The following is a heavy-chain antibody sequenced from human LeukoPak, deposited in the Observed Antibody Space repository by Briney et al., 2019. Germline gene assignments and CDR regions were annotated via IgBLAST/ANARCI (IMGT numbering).Heavy chain of an antibody. Sequence: ASLKVSCKASGYTFTSYYMHWVRQAPGQGLEWMGIINPSGGSTSYAQKFQGRVTMTRDTSTSTVYMELSSLRSEDTAVYYCAREQGDFWSGYQSNNWFDPWGQGTLVTVSP. J-gene: IGHJ5*02. CDR2: INPSGGST. D-gene: IGHD3-3*01. V-gene: IGHV1-46*01. CDR1: GYTFTSYY. CDR3: AREQGDFWSGYQSNNWFDP.